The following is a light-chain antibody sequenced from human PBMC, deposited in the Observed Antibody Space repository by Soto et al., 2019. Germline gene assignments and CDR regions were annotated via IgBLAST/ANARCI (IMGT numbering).Light chain of an antibody. V-gene: IGKV1-39*01. J-gene: IGKJ1*01. CDR2: DAS. CDR3: QQSYSTPPWT. CDR1: QSIRSY. Sequence: DIQITQSPSTLSGSVGDRVTITCRASQSIRSYLNWVQQKPGKAPKLLIYDASSLQTGVPSRFSGSGSGTDFSLTISSLQPEDFATYYCQQSYSTPPWTFGQGTKVDIK.